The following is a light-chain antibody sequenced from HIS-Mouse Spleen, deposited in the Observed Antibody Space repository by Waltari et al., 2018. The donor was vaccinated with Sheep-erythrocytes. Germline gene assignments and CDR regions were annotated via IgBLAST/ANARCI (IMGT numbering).Light chain of an antibody. CDR2: EGS. J-gene: IGLJ2*01. CDR1: SSYVGSYNL. CDR3: CSYAGSSTFDVV. V-gene: IGLV2-23*03. Sequence: QSALTQPASVSGSPGQSINISCTGTSSYVGSYNLFSWYQQHPGKAPKLMIYEGSKRPSGVSNRFSGSKSGNTASLTISGLQAEDEADYYCCSYAGSSTFDVVFGGGTKLTVL.